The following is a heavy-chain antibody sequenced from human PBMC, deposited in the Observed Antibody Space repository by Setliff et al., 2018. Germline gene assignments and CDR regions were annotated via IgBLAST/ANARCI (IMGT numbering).Heavy chain of an antibody. D-gene: IGHD3-10*01. CDR2: IYYSGST. CDR3: ARHVNGSGKYYNWFDP. V-gene: IGHV4-34*01. Sequence: SETLSLTCAVYGGSFSGYYWSWIRQPPGKGLEWIGSIYYSGSTYYNPSLKSRVTISVDTSKNQFSLKLSSVTAADTAVYYCARHVNGSGKYYNWFDPWGQGTLVTVSS. CDR1: GGSFSGYY. J-gene: IGHJ5*02.